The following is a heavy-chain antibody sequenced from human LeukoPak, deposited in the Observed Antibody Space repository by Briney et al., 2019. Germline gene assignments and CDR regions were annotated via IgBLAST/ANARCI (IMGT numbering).Heavy chain of an antibody. J-gene: IGHJ4*02. D-gene: IGHD2-8*01. V-gene: IGHV3-7*01. CDR3: ARDVWGRLDY. CDR1: GFTFSNYW. CDR2: IKSDGSET. Sequence: PGGSLRLSCAASGFTFSNYWMGWVRQAPGKGLEYVANIKSDGSETYYVDSVKGRFTISRDNPRNSLYLQVNSLRAEDTAVYYCARDVWGRLDYWGQGTLVPVSS.